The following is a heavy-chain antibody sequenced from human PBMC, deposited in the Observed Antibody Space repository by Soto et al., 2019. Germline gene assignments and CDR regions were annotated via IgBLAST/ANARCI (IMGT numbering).Heavy chain of an antibody. CDR1: GYTFTSYD. Sequence: QVPLVQSGAEVKKPGASVKVSCKASGYTFTSYDINWVRQATGQGLEWMGWMNPNSGNTGYAQKFQGRVTITADKSTSTAYMELSSLRSEDTAVYYCARDNIAVAGIPGWFDPWGQGTLVTVSS. CDR2: MNPNSGNT. V-gene: IGHV1-8*01. CDR3: ARDNIAVAGIPGWFDP. J-gene: IGHJ5*02. D-gene: IGHD6-19*01.